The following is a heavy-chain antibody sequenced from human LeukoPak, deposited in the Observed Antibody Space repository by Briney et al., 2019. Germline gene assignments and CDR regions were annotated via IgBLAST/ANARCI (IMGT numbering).Heavy chain of an antibody. CDR1: GFTFSSSA. CDR3: ATHCSGTTCHRDY. CDR2: VQSDGSYK. D-gene: IGHD2-2*01. V-gene: IGHV3-30*02. J-gene: IGHJ4*02. Sequence: GSLRLSCAASGFTFSSSAMHWVRQAPGKGLECVAFVQSDGSYKHYSDSVKGRFTISRDNSKNTLYLEMNSLRVVDTGVYYCATHCSGTTCHRDYWGQGTLVTVSS.